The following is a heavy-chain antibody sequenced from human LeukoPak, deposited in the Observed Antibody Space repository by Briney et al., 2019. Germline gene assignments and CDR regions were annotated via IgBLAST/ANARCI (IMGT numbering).Heavy chain of an antibody. CDR2: IRSKAYGGTT. CDR1: GFTFGDYA. J-gene: IGHJ5*02. Sequence: GGSLRLSCTASGFTFGDYAMSWFRQAPGKGLEWVGFIRSKAYGGTTEYAASVKGRFTISRDDSKSIAYLQMNSLKTEDTAVYYSTRDWDYDSSGYDWFDPWGQGTLVTVSS. D-gene: IGHD3-22*01. V-gene: IGHV3-49*03. CDR3: TRDWDYDSSGYDWFDP.